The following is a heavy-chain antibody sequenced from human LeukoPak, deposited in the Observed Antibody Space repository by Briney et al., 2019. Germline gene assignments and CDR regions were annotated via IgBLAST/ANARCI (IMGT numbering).Heavy chain of an antibody. CDR2: MSPNSGDT. V-gene: IGHV1-8*01. CDR1: GYTFTSYD. CDR3: ARGPPNWGYDY. D-gene: IGHD7-27*01. J-gene: IGHJ4*02. Sequence: ASVKVSCKASGYTFTSYDFNWVRQATGQRPEWMGWMSPNSGDTGYAQKFQDRVTMTRNTSISTAYMELSNLRSDDTAVYCCARGPPNWGYDYWGPGTLVTVSS.